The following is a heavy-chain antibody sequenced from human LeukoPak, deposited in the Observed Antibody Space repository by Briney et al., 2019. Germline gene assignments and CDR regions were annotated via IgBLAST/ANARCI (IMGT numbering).Heavy chain of an antibody. CDR2: ITTGDGNT. D-gene: IGHD7-27*01. V-gene: IGHV3-23*01. J-gene: IGHJ4*02. Sequence: PGGSLRLSCKASGFTFSSYTMTWVRRAPGKGLEWVSTITTGDGNTYYADSVKGRFTVSRDDSKNTLYLQMNSLRAEDTAVYYCAKDGGLWVSAHWGDSWGRGTLVTVSS. CDR1: GFTFSSYT. CDR3: AKDGGLWVSAHWGDS.